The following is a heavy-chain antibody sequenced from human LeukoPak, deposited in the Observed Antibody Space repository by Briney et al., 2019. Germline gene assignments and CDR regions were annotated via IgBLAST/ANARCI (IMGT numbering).Heavy chain of an antibody. V-gene: IGHV1-46*01. D-gene: IGHD1-1*01. J-gene: IGHJ4*02. CDR3: ARVEGPKGFDY. CDR2: INPSGGST. CDR1: GYTFTSYY. Sequence: ASVKVSCKASGYTFTSYYMHWVRQAPGQGLEWMGIINPSGGSTNYAQKFRGRVTMTRDTSTSTVYMELSSLRSEDTAVYYCARVEGPKGFDYWGQGTLVTVSS.